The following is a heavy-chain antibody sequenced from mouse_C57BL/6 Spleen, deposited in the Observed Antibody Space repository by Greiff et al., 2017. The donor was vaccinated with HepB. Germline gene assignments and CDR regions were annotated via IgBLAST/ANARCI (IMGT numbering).Heavy chain of an antibody. CDR2: IYPGDGDT. Sequence: VKLQESGPELVKPGASVKISCKASGYAFSSSWMNWVKQRPGKGLEWIGRIYPGDGDTNYNGKFKGKATLTADKSSSTAYMQLSSLTSEDSAVYFCAYYGSSLDYWGQGTTLTVSS. V-gene: IGHV1-82*01. CDR1: GYAFSSSW. J-gene: IGHJ2*01. CDR3: AYYGSSLDY. D-gene: IGHD1-1*01.